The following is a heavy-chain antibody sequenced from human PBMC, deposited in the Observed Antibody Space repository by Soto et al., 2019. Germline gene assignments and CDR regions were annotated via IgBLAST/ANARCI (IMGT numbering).Heavy chain of an antibody. V-gene: IGHV3-21*01. CDR3: ARDPAYYYGSGSSLPYYYYGMDV. CDR2: ISSSSSYI. J-gene: IGHJ6*02. D-gene: IGHD3-10*01. Sequence: EVQLVESGGGLVKPRGSLRLSCAASGFTFSSYSMNWVRQAPGKGLEWVSSISSSSSYIYYADSVKGRFTISRDNAKNSLYLQMNSLRAEDTAVYYCARDPAYYYGSGSSLPYYYYGMDVWGQGTTVTVSS. CDR1: GFTFSSYS.